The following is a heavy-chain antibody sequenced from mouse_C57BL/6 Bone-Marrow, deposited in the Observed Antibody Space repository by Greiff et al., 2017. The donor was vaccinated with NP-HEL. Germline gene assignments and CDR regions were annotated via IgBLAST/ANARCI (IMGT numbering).Heavy chain of an antibody. Sequence: EVKVEESGGGLVQPGGSLKLSCAASGFTFSDYYMHWVRPTPEKRLEWVAYISNGGGSTYYPDTVKGRFTLSRDNTKNTLYLQMSRLKSEDTARYYCARSDDYGVAMDDWGQGTSVTVAS. J-gene: IGHJ4*01. V-gene: IGHV5-12*01. D-gene: IGHD2-4*01. CDR2: ISNGGGST. CDR3: ARSDDYGVAMDD. CDR1: GFTFSDYY.